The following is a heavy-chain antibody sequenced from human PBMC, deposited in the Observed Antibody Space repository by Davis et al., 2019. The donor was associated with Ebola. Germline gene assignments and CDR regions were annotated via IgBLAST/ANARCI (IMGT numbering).Heavy chain of an antibody. CDR3: ARVRLYGMDV. CDR2: IVVGSGNT. CDR1: GFTFTSSA. D-gene: IGHD3-10*01. Sequence: AASVKVSCKASGFTFTSSAVQWVRQARGQRLEWIGWIVVGSGNTNYAQKFQGRVTITADKSTSTAYMELSSLRSEDTAVYYCARVRLYGMDVWGQGTTVTVSS. J-gene: IGHJ6*02. V-gene: IGHV1-58*01.